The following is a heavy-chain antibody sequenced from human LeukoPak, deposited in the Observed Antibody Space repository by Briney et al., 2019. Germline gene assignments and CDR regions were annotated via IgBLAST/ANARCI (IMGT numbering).Heavy chain of an antibody. CDR2: INTNTGNP. CDR3: ARGFPPIVVVVAADLDY. D-gene: IGHD2-15*01. CDR1: GYTFTSYA. J-gene: IGHJ4*02. Sequence: ASVKVSCKASGYTFTSYAMNWVRQAPGQGLEWMGWINTNTGNPTYAQGFTGRFVFSLDTSVSTAYLQISSLKAEDTAVYYCARGFPPIVVVVAADLDYWGQGTLVTVSS. V-gene: IGHV7-4-1*02.